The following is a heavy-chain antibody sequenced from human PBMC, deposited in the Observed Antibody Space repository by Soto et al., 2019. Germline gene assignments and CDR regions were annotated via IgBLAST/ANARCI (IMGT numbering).Heavy chain of an antibody. CDR2: INHSGST. Sequence: SDTLSLTCAVYGGSFSGYYWSWIRQPPGKGLEWIGEINHSGSTNYNPSLKSRVTMSLDTSKNQFSLKLSSVTAADTAVYYCARGNYGSGSYYKFGMDVWGQGTTVTVSS. CDR1: GGSFSGYY. V-gene: IGHV4-34*01. D-gene: IGHD3-10*01. CDR3: ARGNYGSGSYYKFGMDV. J-gene: IGHJ6*02.